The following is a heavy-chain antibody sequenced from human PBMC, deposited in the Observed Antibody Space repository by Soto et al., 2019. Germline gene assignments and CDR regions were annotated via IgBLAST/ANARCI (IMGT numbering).Heavy chain of an antibody. V-gene: IGHV4-39*01. CDR2: IYYSGST. Sequence: SETLSLTCTVSGGSISSSSYYWGWIRQPPGKGLEWIGSIYYSGSTYYNPSLKSRVTISVDTSKNQFSLKLSSVTAADTAVYYCARTGYSSGWYQGYFDYWGQGTLVTVSS. J-gene: IGHJ4*02. CDR1: GGSISSSSYY. D-gene: IGHD6-19*01. CDR3: ARTGYSSGWYQGYFDY.